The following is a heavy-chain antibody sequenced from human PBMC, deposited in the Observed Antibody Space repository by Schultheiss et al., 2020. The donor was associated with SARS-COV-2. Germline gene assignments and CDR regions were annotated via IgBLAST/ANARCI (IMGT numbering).Heavy chain of an antibody. D-gene: IGHD6-19*01. J-gene: IGHJ4*02. CDR1: GFTFDDYA. CDR2: ISWNSGSI. Sequence: GGSLRLSCAASGFTFDDYAMHWVRQAPGKGLEWVSGISWNSGSIGYADSVKGRFTISRDNAKNSLYLQMNSLRAEDTAVYYCARGGSSGWFLYFDYWGQGTLVTVSS. CDR3: ARGGSSGWFLYFDY. V-gene: IGHV3-9*01.